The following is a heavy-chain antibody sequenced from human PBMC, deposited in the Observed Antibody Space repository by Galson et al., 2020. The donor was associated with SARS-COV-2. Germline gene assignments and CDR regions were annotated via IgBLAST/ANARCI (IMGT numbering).Heavy chain of an antibody. J-gene: IGHJ4*02. CDR3: AIGMTIYYEFWSGYSDFDL. V-gene: IGHV1-18*04. Sequence: ASVKVSCKTSGYTFTSHGINWVRQAPAQGLEWMGWINTYNGNTNYTQKVQGRVTMTTDTSTSTAYMEVGSLRPDDTSVYYCAIGMTIYYEFWSGYSDFDLWGQGTLVTVSS. CDR1: GYTFTSHG. CDR2: INTYNGNT. D-gene: IGHD3-3*01.